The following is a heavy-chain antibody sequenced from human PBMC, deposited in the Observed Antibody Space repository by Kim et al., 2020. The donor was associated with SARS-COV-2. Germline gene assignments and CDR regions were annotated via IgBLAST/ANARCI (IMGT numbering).Heavy chain of an antibody. CDR2: NNTNTGSP. J-gene: IGHJ4*02. V-gene: IGHV7-4-1*02. CDR3: ARDPGVGAANY. D-gene: IGHD1-26*01. Sequence: ASVKVSCKASGYTFTSYAMNWVRQAPGQGLEWMGRNNTNTGSPTYARGFTGRFVFSLDTSVITAYLQISSLKAEDTAVYYCARDPGVGAANYWGQGTLVT. CDR1: GYTFTSYA.